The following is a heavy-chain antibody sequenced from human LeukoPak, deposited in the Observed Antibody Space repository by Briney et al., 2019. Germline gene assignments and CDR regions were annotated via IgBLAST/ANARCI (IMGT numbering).Heavy chain of an antibody. CDR3: ARTPDSAVPYLDY. J-gene: IGHJ4*02. D-gene: IGHD2-2*01. Sequence: GGSLRLSCAASGFTFSSYAMHWVRQAPGKGLEWVAVISYDGSNKYYADSVKGRFTISRDNSKNTLYLQMNSLRAEDTAVYYCARTPDSAVPYLDYWGQGTLVTVSS. V-gene: IGHV3-30*04. CDR2: ISYDGSNK. CDR1: GFTFSSYA.